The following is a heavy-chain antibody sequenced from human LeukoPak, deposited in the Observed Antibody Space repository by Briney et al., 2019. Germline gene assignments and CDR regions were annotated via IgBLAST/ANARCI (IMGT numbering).Heavy chain of an antibody. CDR1: GGSISSYY. D-gene: IGHD5-18*01. Sequence: TSETLSLTCTVSGGSISSYYWSWIRQPPGKGLEWIGYIYYSGSTNYNPSLKSRVTISVDTSKNQFSLKLSSVTAADTAVYYCARVQLWPLYFDYWGQGTLVTVSS. CDR2: IYYSGST. V-gene: IGHV4-59*01. J-gene: IGHJ4*02. CDR3: ARVQLWPLYFDY.